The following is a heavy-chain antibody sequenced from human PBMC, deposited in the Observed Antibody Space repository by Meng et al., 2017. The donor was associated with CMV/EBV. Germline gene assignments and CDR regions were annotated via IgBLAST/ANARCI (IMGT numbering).Heavy chain of an antibody. CDR3: ARGGDSWYSDY. Sequence: QGRLVQSEAKGKKPGSSVKVSCKTSGGTFSTFAISWVRQAPGEGLEWMGGIIPVFETANYAERFQDRVTITADDSTTTAYMELSSLRADDTALYFCARGGDSWYSDYWGQGTLVTVSS. CDR1: GGTFSTFA. D-gene: IGHD1-26*01. J-gene: IGHJ4*02. V-gene: IGHV1-69*12. CDR2: IIPVFETA.